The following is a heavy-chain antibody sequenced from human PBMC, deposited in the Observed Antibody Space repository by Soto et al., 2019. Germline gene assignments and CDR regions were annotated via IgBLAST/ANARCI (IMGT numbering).Heavy chain of an antibody. CDR1: GGSISSYY. CDR2: IYYSGST. CDR3: ARQLMTTVTSPPYYYYYMAL. J-gene: IGHJ6*03. D-gene: IGHD4-17*01. V-gene: IGHV4-59*08. Sequence: SETLSLTCTVSGGSISSYYWSWIRQPPGKGLEWIGYIYYSGSTNYNPSLKSRVTISVDTSKNQFSLKLSSVTAADTAVYYCARQLMTTVTSPPYYYYYMALWGKGTTVIVS.